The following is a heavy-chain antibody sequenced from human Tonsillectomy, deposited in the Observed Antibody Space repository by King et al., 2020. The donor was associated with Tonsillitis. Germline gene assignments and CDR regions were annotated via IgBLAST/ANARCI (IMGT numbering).Heavy chain of an antibody. D-gene: IGHD4-17*01. J-gene: IGHJ4*02. V-gene: IGHV3-33*08. CDR1: GFTFSSYG. Sequence: VQLVESGGGVVQPGRSLRLSRAASGFTFSSYGMHWVRQAPGKGLEWVAVIWYNGSNKYYADSVKGRFTISRDNSKDTLYLQMNSLRADDTAVYYCARDPHYGDYPDYWGQGTLVTVSS. CDR2: IWYNGSNK. CDR3: ARDPHYGDYPDY.